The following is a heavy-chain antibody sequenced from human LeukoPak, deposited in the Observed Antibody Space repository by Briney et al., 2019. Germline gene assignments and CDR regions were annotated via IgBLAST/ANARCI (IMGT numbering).Heavy chain of an antibody. CDR1: GFTVSSNY. CDR3: AKETSYDFWSGYPYYFDY. D-gene: IGHD3-3*01. Sequence: PGGSLRLSCAASGFTVSSNYMSWVRQAPGKGLEWVSAISATGGSTYYADSVKGRFTISRDTSKNTLYLQMNSLRAEDTAVYYCAKETSYDFWSGYPYYFDYWGQGTLVTVSS. J-gene: IGHJ4*02. CDR2: ISATGGST. V-gene: IGHV3-23*01.